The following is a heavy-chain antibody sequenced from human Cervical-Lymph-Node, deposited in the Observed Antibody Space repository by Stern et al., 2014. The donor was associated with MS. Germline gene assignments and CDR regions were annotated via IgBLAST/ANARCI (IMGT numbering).Heavy chain of an antibody. V-gene: IGHV1-69*01. Sequence: QVQLVQSGAEVKKPGSSVKVSCKASGGTFSTQAMNWVRQAPGQGLEWVGGIIPIFGTPNYAQKVQDRVTITADESTSTAYMDLNSLRSEDTAVYYCATPSTVTVGGMDVWGQGTTVTVSS. CDR1: GGTFSTQA. CDR3: ATPSTVTVGGMDV. CDR2: IIPIFGTP. J-gene: IGHJ6*02. D-gene: IGHD4-17*01.